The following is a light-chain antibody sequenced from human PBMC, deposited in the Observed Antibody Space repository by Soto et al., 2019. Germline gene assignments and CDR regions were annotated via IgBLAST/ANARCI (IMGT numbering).Light chain of an antibody. CDR1: SSDIGRYDY. Sequence: QSALTQPASVSGSPGQSITVSCTGTSSDIGRYDYVSWYQQHPGKVPKLLIYDVTNRPSGVSNRFSGSKSGNTASLTISGLQAEDEADYYCTSFTTAYTHVFGTGTKVTAL. V-gene: IGLV2-14*03. J-gene: IGLJ1*01. CDR2: DVT. CDR3: TSFTTAYTHV.